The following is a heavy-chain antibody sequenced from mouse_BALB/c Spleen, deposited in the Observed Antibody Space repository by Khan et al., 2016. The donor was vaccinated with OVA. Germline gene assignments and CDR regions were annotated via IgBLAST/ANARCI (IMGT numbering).Heavy chain of an antibody. Sequence: EVELVEPGGGLVKPGGSLKLSCAASGFSFSDYYMYWIRQNPEKSLEWVATISDGGGSTYYPDSAKGRFTISRDNAKSNLYLQMSSLKSEDTAIYYCARAVYGVFGYWGQGTLVTVSA. CDR1: GFSFSDYY. J-gene: IGHJ3*01. CDR3: ARAVYGVFGY. CDR2: ISDGGGST. D-gene: IGHD1-1*02. V-gene: IGHV5-4*02.